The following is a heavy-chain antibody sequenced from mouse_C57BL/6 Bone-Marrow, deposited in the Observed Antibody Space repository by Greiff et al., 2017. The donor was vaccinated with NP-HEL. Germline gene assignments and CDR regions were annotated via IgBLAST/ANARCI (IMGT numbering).Heavy chain of an antibody. D-gene: IGHD1-1*01. Sequence: QVQLQQPGAELVRPGSSVKLSCKASGYTFTSYWMHWVKQRPIQGLEWIGNIDPSDSETHYNQKFKDKATLTVDKSSSTADMQLSSLTSEDSAVYYGARNYYGSSWGFDYWGQGTTLTVSS. CDR2: IDPSDSET. J-gene: IGHJ2*01. CDR3: ARNYYGSSWGFDY. CDR1: GYTFTSYW. V-gene: IGHV1-52*01.